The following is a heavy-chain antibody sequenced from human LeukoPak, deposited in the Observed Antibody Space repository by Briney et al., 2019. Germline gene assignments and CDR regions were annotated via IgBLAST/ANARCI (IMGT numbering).Heavy chain of an antibody. J-gene: IGHJ6*03. CDR1: GFPFSSYA. CDR2: ISDSGRNT. D-gene: IGHD5-18*01. CDR3: AKVGYSYGHYYYYMDV. V-gene: IGHV3-23*01. Sequence: GGSLRLSCAASGFPFSSYAMSWVRQAPGKGLEWVSSISDSGRNTYYEDSVKGRFTVSRDTSKNTLYLQMNSLRAEDTAVYYCAKVGYSYGHYYYYMDVWGKGTTVTVSS.